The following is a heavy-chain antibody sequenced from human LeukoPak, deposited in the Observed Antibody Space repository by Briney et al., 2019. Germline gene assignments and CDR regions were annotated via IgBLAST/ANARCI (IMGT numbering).Heavy chain of an antibody. Sequence: PGGSLRLSCAASGLTFSGYWMSWVRQAPGKGLEWVANINQDGSEKYYVDSVKGRFTISRDNAKNSLFLQMGSLRVEDTAVYYCARESTAGYNSSWYGFRNWGQGTLVSVSS. CDR3: ARESTAGYNSSWYGFRN. D-gene: IGHD6-13*01. CDR1: GLTFSGYW. J-gene: IGHJ1*01. CDR2: INQDGSEK. V-gene: IGHV3-7*01.